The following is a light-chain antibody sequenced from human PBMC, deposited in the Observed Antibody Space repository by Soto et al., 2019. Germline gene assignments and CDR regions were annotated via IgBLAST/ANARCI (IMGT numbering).Light chain of an antibody. Sequence: DIQMTQSPSSLSVSVGDRVNITCRASQSISNYLNWYQQKPGKAPKFLISVASSLQSGVPSRFSGSGSGTEFTLIISSLQPEDFATYSCQQSYSTPFTFGPGTKVDIK. CDR1: QSISNY. V-gene: IGKV1-39*01. CDR2: VAS. CDR3: QQSYSTPFT. J-gene: IGKJ3*01.